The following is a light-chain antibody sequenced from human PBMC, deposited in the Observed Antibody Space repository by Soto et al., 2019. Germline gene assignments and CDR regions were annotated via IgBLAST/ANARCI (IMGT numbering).Light chain of an antibody. V-gene: IGKV1-5*03. CDR3: KQYNSYSIT. CDR1: QSISSW. Sequence: DIQMTQSPSTLSASVGDRVTITCRASQSISSWLAWYTQKTGKAPKLRIYKASSLESGVPSRVTGIVSWTEFTLNISSLKPDDLSTYDGKQYNSYSITLGQGTRLEIK. J-gene: IGKJ5*01. CDR2: KAS.